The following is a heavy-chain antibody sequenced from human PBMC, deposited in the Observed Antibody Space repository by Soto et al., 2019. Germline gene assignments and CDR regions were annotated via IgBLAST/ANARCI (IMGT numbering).Heavy chain of an antibody. J-gene: IGHJ4*02. V-gene: IGHV4-31*03. CDR3: ARGLTSSSGDYGLLDY. CDR1: GGSIGSGGYY. Sequence: SETLSLTCTVSGGSIGSGGYYWSWIRQHPGKGLEWIGYIYYSGSTYYNPSLKSRVTISVDTSMNQFSLKLSSVTAADTAVYFCARGLTSSSGDYGLLDYWGQGILVTVSS. CDR2: IYYSGST. D-gene: IGHD4-17*01.